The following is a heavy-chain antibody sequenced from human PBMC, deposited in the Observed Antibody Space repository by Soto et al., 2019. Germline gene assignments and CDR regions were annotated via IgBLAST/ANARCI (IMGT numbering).Heavy chain of an antibody. Sequence: GGSLRLSCAASGFTFSSYAMSWVRQAPGKGLEWVSAISGSGGSTYYADSVKGRFTISRDNSKNTLYLQMNSLRAEDTAVYYCASNYYDSSGYYYFVYWGQGTLVTAPQ. D-gene: IGHD3-22*01. CDR3: ASNYYDSSGYYYFVY. J-gene: IGHJ4*02. V-gene: IGHV3-23*01. CDR2: ISGSGGST. CDR1: GFTFSSYA.